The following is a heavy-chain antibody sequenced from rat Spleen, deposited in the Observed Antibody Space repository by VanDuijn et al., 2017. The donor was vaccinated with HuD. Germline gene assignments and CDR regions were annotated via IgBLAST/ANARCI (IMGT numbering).Heavy chain of an antibody. CDR3: TRDDYMGVMDA. D-gene: IGHD1-2*01. J-gene: IGHJ4*01. Sequence: QVQLKESGPGLVQPSQTLSLTCTVSGFSLTSNGVSWVRQPPGKGLEWIAAISSGGSTYYNSALKSRLSISRDTSKSQVFLKMNSLQTEDTALYFCTRDDYMGVMDAWGQGASVTVSS. CDR1: GFSLTSNG. V-gene: IGHV2S12*01. CDR2: ISSGGST.